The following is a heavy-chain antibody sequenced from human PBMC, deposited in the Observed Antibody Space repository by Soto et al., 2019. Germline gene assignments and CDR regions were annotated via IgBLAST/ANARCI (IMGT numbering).Heavy chain of an antibody. CDR1: GFTFSSYS. D-gene: IGHD3-22*01. J-gene: IGHJ4*02. Sequence: PGGSLRLSCAASGFTFSSYSMNWVRQAPGKGLEWVSSIRYNGSNKYYADSVKGRFTISRDNSKNTLYLQMNSLRAEDTAVYYCARDPPYYYDSSGQLFDYWGQGTLVTVSS. V-gene: IGHV3-33*08. CDR3: ARDPPYYYDSSGQLFDY. CDR2: IRYNGSNK.